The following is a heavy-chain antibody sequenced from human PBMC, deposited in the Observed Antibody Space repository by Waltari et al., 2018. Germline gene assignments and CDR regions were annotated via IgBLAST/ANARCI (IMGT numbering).Heavy chain of an antibody. CDR3: ARGAYQPGRGYYFDY. J-gene: IGHJ4*02. Sequence: QVQLVQSGAEVKKPGSSVTVSCKASGGTFSNYGISWVRQAPGQGLEWMGGIIPIFGTANYAQKFQGRVTITTDESTSTAYMELSSLRSEDTAVYYCARGAYQPGRGYYFDYWGQGTLVTVSS. D-gene: IGHD2-2*01. CDR2: IIPIFGTA. CDR1: GGTFSNYG. V-gene: IGHV1-69*05.